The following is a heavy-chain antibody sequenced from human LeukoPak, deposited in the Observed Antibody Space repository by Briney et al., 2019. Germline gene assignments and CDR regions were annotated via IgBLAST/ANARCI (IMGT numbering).Heavy chain of an antibody. J-gene: IGHJ4*02. V-gene: IGHV3-23*01. CDR3: ASCITTTCYGGVY. D-gene: IGHD2-2*01. CDR1: GFTFSNSA. CDR2: VSGSGGST. Sequence: PGGSLRLSCAASGFTFSNSAMTWVRQAPGKGLEWVSGVSGSGGSTYYADSVKGRFTISRDNSRNTLYLQMSSLRAEDTALYYCASCITTTCYGGVYWGQGTLVTVSS.